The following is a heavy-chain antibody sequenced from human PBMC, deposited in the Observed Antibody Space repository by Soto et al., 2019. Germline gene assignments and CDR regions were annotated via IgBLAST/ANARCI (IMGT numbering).Heavy chain of an antibody. Sequence: EVQRLESGGGLVQPGASLRLSCAASGFTFSSYAMSWVRQAPGKGLEWVSAISGSGGSTYYADSVKGRFTISRDNSKNTLYLQMNSLRAEDTAVYYCAKAHGWPYYNWFDPWGQGTLVTVSS. V-gene: IGHV3-23*01. CDR3: AKAHGWPYYNWFDP. J-gene: IGHJ5*02. CDR2: ISGSGGST. CDR1: GFTFSSYA. D-gene: IGHD6-19*01.